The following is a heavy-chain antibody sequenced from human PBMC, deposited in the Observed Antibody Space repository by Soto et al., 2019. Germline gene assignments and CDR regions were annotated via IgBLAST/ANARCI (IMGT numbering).Heavy chain of an antibody. D-gene: IGHD6-19*01. CDR3: AHIVVAGLGYYFDY. V-gene: IGHV2-5*02. Sequence: QITLKESGPTLVKPTQTLTLTCTFSGFSLSSTRMAVGWIRQPPGKALEWLALIYWDDDKRYSPFLKSRLTITTDHSKNQVVLTMSNMAPVDTARYYCAHIVVAGLGYYFDYWGQGTLVTVSS. J-gene: IGHJ4*02. CDR1: GFSLSSTRMA. CDR2: IYWDDDK.